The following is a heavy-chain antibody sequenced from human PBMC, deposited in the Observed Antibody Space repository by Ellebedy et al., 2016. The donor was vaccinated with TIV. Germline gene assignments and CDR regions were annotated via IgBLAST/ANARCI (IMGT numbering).Heavy chain of an antibody. V-gene: IGHV4-39*02. J-gene: IGHJ5*02. Sequence: MPSETLSLTCTVSGGSISSNYYYRSWIRQPPGKGLEWIGSIYYGGSTYYNPSLKSRVTMSVDTSKNHFSLKLTSATAADTAVYYCTKERTGSWFDPWGQGTLVTVSS. CDR2: IYYGGST. D-gene: IGHD1-1*01. CDR1: GGSISSNYYY. CDR3: TKERTGSWFDP.